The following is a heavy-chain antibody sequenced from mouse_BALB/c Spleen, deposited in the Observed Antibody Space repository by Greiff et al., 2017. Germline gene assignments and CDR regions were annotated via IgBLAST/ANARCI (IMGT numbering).Heavy chain of an antibody. CDR2: ISSGGST. CDR1: GFTFSSYA. J-gene: IGHJ2*01. CDR3: ARHGVYFDY. Sequence: EVKLVESGGGLVKPGGSLKLSCAASGFTFSSYAMSWVRQTPEKRLEWVASISSGGSTYYQDSVKGRFTISRDNARNILYLQMSSLRSEDTAMYYCARHGVYFDYWGQGTTLTVSS. V-gene: IGHV5-6-5*01.